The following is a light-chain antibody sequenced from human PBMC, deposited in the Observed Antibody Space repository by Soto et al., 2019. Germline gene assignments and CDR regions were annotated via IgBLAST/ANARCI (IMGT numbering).Light chain of an antibody. CDR2: GAS. Sequence: IVLPQSPGTLSLSPGERATLSCRASESVSTSYLAWYQQSPGQAPRLLIYGASNRATGIPDRFSGSGSGTDFTLTISRLEPEDFAVYYCQQYGSSGTFGQGTKVDIK. J-gene: IGKJ1*01. CDR1: ESVSTSY. CDR3: QQYGSSGT. V-gene: IGKV3-20*01.